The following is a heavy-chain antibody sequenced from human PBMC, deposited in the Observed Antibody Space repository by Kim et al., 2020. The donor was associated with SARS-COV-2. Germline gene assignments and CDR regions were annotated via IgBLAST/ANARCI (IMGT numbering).Heavy chain of an antibody. V-gene: IGHV3-74*01. D-gene: IGHD1-26*01. CDR3: ARDAGGSYGDAFDI. J-gene: IGHJ3*02. CDR2: INSDGSST. Sequence: GGSLRLSCAASGFTFSNYWMHWVRQAPGKGLVWVSRINSDGSSTSYADSVQGRLTISRDNAKNTLSLQMNSLRAEDTAVYDGARDAGGSYGDAFDIWGQGRIVTVSS. CDR1: GFTFSNYW.